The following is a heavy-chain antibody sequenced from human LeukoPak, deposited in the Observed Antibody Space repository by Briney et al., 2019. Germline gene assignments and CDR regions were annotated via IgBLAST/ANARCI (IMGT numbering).Heavy chain of an antibody. V-gene: IGHV6-1*01. D-gene: IGHD2-21*01. CDR2: TYLRSKWYN. J-gene: IGHJ3*02. Sequence: SETLSLTCAISGDSVVTNNVAWNWIRQSPSRGLEWLGRTYLRSKWYNEYAVSAKSRITINHDTSRNHFSLQLNSVIPDDTAVYYCTRGKYSGFDIWGQGTMVTVSS. CDR1: GDSVVTNNVA. CDR3: TRGKYSGFDI.